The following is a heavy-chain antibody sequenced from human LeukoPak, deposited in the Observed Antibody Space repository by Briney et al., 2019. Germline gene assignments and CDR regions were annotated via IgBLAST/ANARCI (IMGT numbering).Heavy chain of an antibody. Sequence: PGGSLRLSCAASGFIFSSYAMHWVRQAPGKGLEWVAVISYDGSNKYYADSVKGRFTISRDNSKNTLYLQMNSLRAEDTAVYYCAKNRDPQLERGSDYWGQGTLVTVSS. CDR2: ISYDGSNK. V-gene: IGHV3-30-3*02. D-gene: IGHD3-3*01. J-gene: IGHJ4*02. CDR3: AKNRDPQLERGSDY. CDR1: GFIFSSYA.